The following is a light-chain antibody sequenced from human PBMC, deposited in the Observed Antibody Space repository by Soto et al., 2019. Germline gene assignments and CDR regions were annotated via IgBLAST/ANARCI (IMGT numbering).Light chain of an antibody. J-gene: IGLJ1*01. CDR2: DVS. Sequence: QSALTQPASVSGSPGQSITISCTGTSSDVGAYNYVSWYQQHPGKAPKLMIYDVSSRPSGVSNRFSGSKSGNTASLTISGLQAEDEADYYCSSYTSSSTPYVFGTGTKLTVL. CDR3: SSYTSSSTPYV. CDR1: SSDVGAYNY. V-gene: IGLV2-14*01.